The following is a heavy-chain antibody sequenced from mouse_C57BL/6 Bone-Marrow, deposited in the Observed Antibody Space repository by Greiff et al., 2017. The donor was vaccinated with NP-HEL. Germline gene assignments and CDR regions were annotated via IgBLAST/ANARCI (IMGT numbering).Heavy chain of an antibody. CDR2: IDTNSGGT. CDR3: TRYYYGSSAFDY. V-gene: IGHV1-72*01. CDR1: GYTFTSYL. D-gene: IGHD1-1*01. Sequence: VQLQQPGAELVKPGASVKLSCTASGYTFTSYLMHWVKQRPGRGLEWIGRIDTNSGGTKYNEKFKSKATLTVDKPSSTAYMQLNSLISEDSAVYYGTRYYYGSSAFDYGGRGTTLTVSS. J-gene: IGHJ2*01.